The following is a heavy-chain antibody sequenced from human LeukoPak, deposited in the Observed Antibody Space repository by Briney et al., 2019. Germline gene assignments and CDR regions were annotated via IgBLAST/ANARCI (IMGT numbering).Heavy chain of an antibody. CDR2: ITPIFGTA. Sequence: GASVKVSCKASGGTFSSYAISWVRQAPGQGLEWMGGITPIFGTANYAQKFQGRVTITADESTSTAYMELSSLRSEDTAVYYCARPKAYDFLSFDYWGQGTLVTVSS. V-gene: IGHV1-69*01. CDR3: ARPKAYDFLSFDY. D-gene: IGHD3-3*01. CDR1: GGTFSSYA. J-gene: IGHJ4*02.